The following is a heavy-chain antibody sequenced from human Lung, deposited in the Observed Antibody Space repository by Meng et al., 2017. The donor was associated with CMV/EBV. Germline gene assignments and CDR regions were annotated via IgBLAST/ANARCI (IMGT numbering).Heavy chain of an antibody. Sequence: QVQLQPSGPGLVKPSPTLSLTCAISGDIVSSNSAAWHWIRQSPSRGLEWLGRTYYRSKWYHEYAVSVKSRITISPDTPKNQFSLQLNSMTPEDTAVYYCARGINGGSGDWGQGTLVTVSS. CDR3: ARGINGGSGD. J-gene: IGHJ4*02. V-gene: IGHV6-1*01. CDR2: TYYRSKWYH. D-gene: IGHD4-23*01. CDR1: GDIVSSNSAA.